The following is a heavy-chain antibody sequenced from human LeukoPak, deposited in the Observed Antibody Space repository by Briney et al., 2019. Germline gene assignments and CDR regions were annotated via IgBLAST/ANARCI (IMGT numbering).Heavy chain of an antibody. CDR2: NHHSGST. J-gene: IGHJ6*02. Sequence: SETLSLTCTVSGGSINTYYWSWIRQPPGKGLEWIGYNHHSGSTNYNLSLKSRVTISVDTSNNQFSLKLSSVTAADTAVYYCARSEFLEWSIIPPYYYYGMDVWGQGTTVTVSS. CDR1: GGSINTYY. V-gene: IGHV4-59*12. D-gene: IGHD3-3*01. CDR3: ARSEFLEWSIIPPYYYYGMDV.